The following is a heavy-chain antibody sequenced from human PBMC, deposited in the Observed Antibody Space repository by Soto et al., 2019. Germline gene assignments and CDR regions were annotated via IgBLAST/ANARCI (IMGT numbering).Heavy chain of an antibody. Sequence: GGSLRLSCSASGFTLSSYAMHWVRQAPGKGLEYVSAISSNGGSTYYADYVKGRFTISRDNSKNTLYLQMSSLRVEDTAVYYCVKGGRYCSAGSCDYWGQGTLVIVAS. CDR3: VKGGRYCSAGSCDY. CDR2: ISSNGGST. J-gene: IGHJ4*02. V-gene: IGHV3-64D*08. D-gene: IGHD2-15*01. CDR1: GFTLSSYA.